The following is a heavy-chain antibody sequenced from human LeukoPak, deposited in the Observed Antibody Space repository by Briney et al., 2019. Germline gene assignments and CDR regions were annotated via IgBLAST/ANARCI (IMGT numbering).Heavy chain of an antibody. J-gene: IGHJ4*02. CDR1: GYTFSDYY. D-gene: IGHD6-19*01. Sequence: GASVKVSCKASGYTFSDYYMRWVRQAPGQGLEWMGWINPYSGGTNYAEKFQGRVTMTRDTSITTAYMELSSLRSDDTAMYYCATLRRSGWYIGDWGQGTLVTVSS. CDR3: ATLRRSGWYIGD. V-gene: IGHV1-2*02. CDR2: INPYSGGT.